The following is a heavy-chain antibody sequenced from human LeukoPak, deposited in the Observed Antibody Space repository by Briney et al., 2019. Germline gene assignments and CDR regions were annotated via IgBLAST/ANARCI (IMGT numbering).Heavy chain of an antibody. J-gene: IGHJ4*02. CDR2: LSYDGTSK. Sequence: GGSLRLSCAASGFTFSSYGMHWVRQAPGKGLEWVAVLSYDGTSKYYADSVKGRFTISRDNSKNTLYLQMNSLRAEDTAVYYCAAGEFFDYWGQGTLVTVSS. V-gene: IGHV3-30*03. CDR1: GFTFSSYG. CDR3: AAGEFFDY. D-gene: IGHD3-10*01.